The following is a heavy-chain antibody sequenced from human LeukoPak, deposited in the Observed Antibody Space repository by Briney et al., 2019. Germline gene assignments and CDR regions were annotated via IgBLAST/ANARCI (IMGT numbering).Heavy chain of an antibody. CDR1: GFTFSSYE. CDR2: VSSSGSTI. CDR3: ARVDGDYDFYYYMDV. D-gene: IGHD4-17*01. Sequence: EGSLRLSCAASGFTFSSYEMNWVRQAAGKGLEWVSYVSSSGSTIYYADSVKGRFTISRDNAKKSLYLQMNSLRAEDTAVYYCARVDGDYDFYYYMDVWGKGTTVTVSS. J-gene: IGHJ6*03. V-gene: IGHV3-48*03.